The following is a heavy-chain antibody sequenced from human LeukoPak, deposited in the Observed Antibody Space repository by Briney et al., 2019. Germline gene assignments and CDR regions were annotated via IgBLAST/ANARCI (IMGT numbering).Heavy chain of an antibody. J-gene: IGHJ4*02. CDR2: IKSKRDGGTT. CDR1: GFTFNNAW. Sequence: PGGSLRLSCAASGFTFNNAWMTWVRQAPGKGLEWVARIKSKRDGGTTDYAAPVTGRFTISRDDSLSTLYLQMNSLKTEDTAVYYCHYAASDYRGQGTLVTVSS. D-gene: IGHD4-17*01. CDR3: HYAASDY. V-gene: IGHV3-15*01.